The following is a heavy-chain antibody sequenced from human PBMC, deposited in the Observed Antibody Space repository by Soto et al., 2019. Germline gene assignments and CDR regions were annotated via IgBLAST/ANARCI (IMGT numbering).Heavy chain of an antibody. CDR1: EGPFSSYA. J-gene: IGHJ5*02. V-gene: IGHV1-69*12. Sequence: QVQLVQSGAEVKKPGSRVRFSSKASEGPFSSYALGWVGQAPGQGLGGRGGIIPIFGTANYAQKFQGRVTITADESTSTAYMELSSLRSEDTAVYYCARDHDYGGNPYNWFDPWGQGTLVTVSS. CDR2: IIPIFGTA. CDR3: ARDHDYGGNPYNWFDP. D-gene: IGHD4-17*01.